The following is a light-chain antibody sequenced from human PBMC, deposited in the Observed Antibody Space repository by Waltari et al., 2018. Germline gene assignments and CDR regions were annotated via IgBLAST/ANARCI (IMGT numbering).Light chain of an antibody. CDR1: SDISVGTYR. Sequence: QPVLTQPTSLSASPGGSARLTCTLRSDISVGTYRIFWYQQKPGTPPRYLLNFRAESDKHQGSGVPSRFSGSKDDSANAGILVISGLQSEDEADYYCLIWDNNVSSWIFGGGTRLTVL. CDR2: FRAESDK. J-gene: IGLJ3*02. V-gene: IGLV5-45*01. CDR3: LIWDNNVSSWI.